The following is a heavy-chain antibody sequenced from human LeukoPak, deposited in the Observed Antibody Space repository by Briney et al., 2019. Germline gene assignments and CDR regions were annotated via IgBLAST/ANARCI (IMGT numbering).Heavy chain of an antibody. CDR1: GGSISSGDYY. CDR2: IYYSGST. CDR3: AREDYTSWFDP. J-gene: IGHJ5*02. V-gene: IGHV4-30-4*01. Sequence: SETLSLTCTVSGGSISSGDYYWGWIRQPPGKGLEWIGYIYYSGSTYYNPSLKSRVTISVDTSKNQFSLKLSSVTAADTAVYYCAREDYTSWFDPWGQGTLVTVSS. D-gene: IGHD3-3*01.